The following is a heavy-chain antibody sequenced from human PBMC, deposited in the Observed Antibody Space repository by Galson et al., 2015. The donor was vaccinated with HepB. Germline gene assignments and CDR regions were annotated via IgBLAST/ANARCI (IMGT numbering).Heavy chain of an antibody. D-gene: IGHD3-3*01. V-gene: IGHV2-70*01. CDR3: ARCGFWSGYFDY. J-gene: IGHJ4*02. Sequence: PALVKPTQTLTLTCTFSGFSLSTSGMCVSWIRQPPGKALEWLALIDWDDDKYYSTSLKTRLTISKDTSKNQVVLTTTNMDPVDTATYYCARCGFWSGYFDYWGQGTLVTVSS. CDR1: GFSLSTSGMC. CDR2: IDWDDDK.